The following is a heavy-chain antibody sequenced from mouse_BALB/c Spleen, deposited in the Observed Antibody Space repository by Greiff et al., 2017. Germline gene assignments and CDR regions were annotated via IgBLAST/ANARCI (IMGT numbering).Heavy chain of an antibody. CDR2: IWWNDNK. V-gene: IGHV8-11*01. CDR3: AREYGNYDAMDY. J-gene: IGHJ4*01. CDR1: GFSLSTYGIG. Sequence: QVTLKVSGPGILQPSQTLSLTCSFSGFSLSTYGIGVGWIRQPSGKGLEWLAHIWWNDNKYYNTALKSRLTISKDTSNNQVFLKIASVDTADTATYYCAREYGNYDAMDYWGQGTSVTVSS. D-gene: IGHD2-10*02.